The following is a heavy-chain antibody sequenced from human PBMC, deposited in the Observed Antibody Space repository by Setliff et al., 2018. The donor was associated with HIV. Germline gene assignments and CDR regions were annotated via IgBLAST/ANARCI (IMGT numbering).Heavy chain of an antibody. CDR2: IKGDGSEK. D-gene: IGHD2-15*01. CDR1: GFTFSSYW. CDR3: ARASAATYCSGGACYLPDY. Sequence: GGSLRLSCAASGFTFSSYWMYWVRQAPGKGLEWVASIKGDGSEKYYVGSVKGRFTSSRDNAGNSLSLQMNSLRAEDTAVYYCARASAATYCSGGACYLPDYWGQGTLVTVSS. V-gene: IGHV3-7*02. J-gene: IGHJ4*02.